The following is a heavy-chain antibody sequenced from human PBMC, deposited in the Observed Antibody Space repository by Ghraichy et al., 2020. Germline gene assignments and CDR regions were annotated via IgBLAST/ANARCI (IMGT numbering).Heavy chain of an antibody. V-gene: IGHV4-34*01. CDR3: ARGREWFAFGWFDP. CDR1: GGSFSGYY. Sequence: SETLSLTCAVYGGSFSGYYWSWIRQPPGKGLEWIGEINHSGSTNYNPSLKSRVTISVDTSKNQFSLKLSSVTAADTAVYYCARGREWFAFGWFDPRGQGTLVTVSS. J-gene: IGHJ5*02. D-gene: IGHD3-3*01. CDR2: INHSGST.